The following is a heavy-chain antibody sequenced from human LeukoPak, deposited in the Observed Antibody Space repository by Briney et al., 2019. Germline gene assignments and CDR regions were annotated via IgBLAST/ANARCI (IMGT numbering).Heavy chain of an antibody. CDR3: ARQVVAVAGTGYFDY. CDR2: IYYSGST. J-gene: IGHJ4*02. Sequence: SETLSLTCTVSGGSIRSSSYYWGWIRQPPGKGLEWIGSIYYSGSTYYNASLKSRGTTSVDTSKNQFSLKLNSVTAADTAVYFCARQVVAVAGTGYFDYWGQGTLVTVSS. D-gene: IGHD6-19*01. CDR1: GGSIRSSSYY. V-gene: IGHV4-39*01.